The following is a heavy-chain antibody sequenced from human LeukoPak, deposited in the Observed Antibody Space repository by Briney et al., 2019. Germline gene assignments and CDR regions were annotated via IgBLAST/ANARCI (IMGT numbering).Heavy chain of an antibody. J-gene: IGHJ4*02. CDR1: GFTFNTYA. V-gene: IGHV3-30*03. D-gene: IGHD6-19*01. Sequence: GRSLRLPCAASGFTFNTYALHWVRQAPGKGLEWVAVVSYDGGAKYYADSVKGRFTISRDNSKNTVDLQMYSLRAEDSAVYYCARSLGSGWIHLVEYWGQGTLVTVS. CDR2: VSYDGGAK. CDR3: ARSLGSGWIHLVEY.